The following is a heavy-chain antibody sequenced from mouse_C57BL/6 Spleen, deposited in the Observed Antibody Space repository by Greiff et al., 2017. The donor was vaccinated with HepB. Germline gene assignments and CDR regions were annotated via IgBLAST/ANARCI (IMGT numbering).Heavy chain of an antibody. Sequence: VQLQQSGAELVRPGTSVKVSCKASGYAFTNYLIEWVKQRPGQGLEWIGVINPGSGGTNYNEKFKGKATLTADKSSSTAYMQLSSLTSEDSAVYFCARGAAQAKFAYWGQGTLVTVSA. V-gene: IGHV1-54*01. CDR1: GYAFTNYL. CDR3: ARGAAQAKFAY. CDR2: INPGSGGT. D-gene: IGHD3-2*02. J-gene: IGHJ3*01.